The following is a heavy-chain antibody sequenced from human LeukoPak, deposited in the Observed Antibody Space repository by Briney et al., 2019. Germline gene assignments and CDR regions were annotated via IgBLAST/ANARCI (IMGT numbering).Heavy chain of an antibody. CDR2: IKEDGSEI. V-gene: IGHV3-7*01. J-gene: IGHJ4*02. CDR1: GFTFTRYW. Sequence: GGSLRLSCAASGFTFTRYWMTWVRQAPGKGLEWVANIKEDGSEIYYVGSAKGRFTISRDNANNSLYLQMNSLRAEDTAMYYCARDRYASYWGQGTRVTVSS. D-gene: IGHD2-8*01. CDR3: ARDRYASY.